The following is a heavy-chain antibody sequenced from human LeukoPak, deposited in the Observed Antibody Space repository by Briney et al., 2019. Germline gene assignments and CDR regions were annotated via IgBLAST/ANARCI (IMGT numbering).Heavy chain of an antibody. CDR3: AKDLKSGDGKWEVDY. V-gene: IGHV3-23*01. D-gene: IGHD1-26*01. CDR2: IHGDASDT. CDR1: GFTFRNYA. J-gene: IGHJ4*02. Sequence: GGSLRLSCAASGFTFRNYAMSWVRQAPGKGLEWVSGIHGDASDTFYAESVKGRFTISRDNSKNTLHLQMNSLRAEDTAMYYCAKDLKSGDGKWEVDYWGQGTLVTVSS.